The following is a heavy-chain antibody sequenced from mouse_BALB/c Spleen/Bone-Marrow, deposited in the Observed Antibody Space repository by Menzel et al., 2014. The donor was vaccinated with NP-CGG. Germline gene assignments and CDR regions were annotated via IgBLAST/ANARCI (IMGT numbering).Heavy chain of an antibody. V-gene: IGHV1-7*01. D-gene: IGHD1-1*02. J-gene: IGHJ3*01. CDR1: GYTFTNYW. CDR3: AGGRFAY. CDR2: IYPSTGYT. Sequence: VKLMESGAELAKPGASVKMSCKASGYTFTNYWMHWVKQRPGQGLEWIGYIYPSTGYTEYNQKFKDKATLTSDKSSSTAYMQLSSLTSEDSAVYYCAGGRFAYWGQGTLVTVPA.